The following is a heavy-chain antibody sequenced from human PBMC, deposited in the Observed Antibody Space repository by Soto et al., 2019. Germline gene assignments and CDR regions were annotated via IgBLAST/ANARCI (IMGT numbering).Heavy chain of an antibody. D-gene: IGHD3-9*01. V-gene: IGHV3-23*01. CDR1: GFTFSSYA. CDR3: ASTYYDILTGLDY. J-gene: IGHJ4*02. CDR2: ISGSGGST. Sequence: GGSLRLSCAASGFTFSSYAMSWVRQAPGKGLEWVSAISGSGGSTYYADSVKGRFTISRDNSKNTPYLQMNSLRAEDTAVYYCASTYYDILTGLDYWGQGTLVTVSS.